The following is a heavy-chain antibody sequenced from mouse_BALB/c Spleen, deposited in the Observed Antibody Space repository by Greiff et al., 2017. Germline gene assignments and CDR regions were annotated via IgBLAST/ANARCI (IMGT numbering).Heavy chain of an antibody. CDR3: ARRAPANWYFDV. CDR2: IRNKANGYTT. D-gene: IGHD3-1*01. Sequence: EVNLVESGGGLVQPGGSLRLSCATSGFTFTDYYMSWVRQPPGKALEWLGFIRNKANGYTTEYSASVKGRFTISRDNSQSILYLQMNTLRAEDSATYYCARRAPANWYFDVWGAGTTVTVSS. CDR1: GFTFTDYY. V-gene: IGHV7-3*02. J-gene: IGHJ1*01.